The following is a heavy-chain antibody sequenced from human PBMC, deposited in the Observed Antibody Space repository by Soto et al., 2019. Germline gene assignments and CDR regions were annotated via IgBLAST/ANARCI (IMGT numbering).Heavy chain of an antibody. CDR3: ARERGGTNYYYGMDV. J-gene: IGHJ6*02. CDR2: ISTYNGNT. V-gene: IGHV1-18*01. D-gene: IGHD2-15*01. CDR1: GYTFTSYG. Sequence: QVQLVQSGTEVKKPGASVKVSCKASGYTFTSYGISWVRQAPGQGLEWMGWISTYNGNTNYAQKFQGRVTMTTDTSXITAYMERRSRRSDDTAIYYWARERGGTNYYYGMDVWGQGTTVTVSS.